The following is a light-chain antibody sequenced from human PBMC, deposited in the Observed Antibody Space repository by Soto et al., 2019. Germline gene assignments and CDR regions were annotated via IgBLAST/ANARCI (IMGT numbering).Light chain of an antibody. Sequence: DFQMTQSPSSLSASVGDRVTITCRASQDISDHLAWYQHKPAKVPKLLIYEAYTLQSGVPSRFSGGGSGTDFTLTISSLQHEDVATYYCQKYNRAPRTFGQGTKVELK. V-gene: IGKV1-27*01. CDR3: QKYNRAPRT. J-gene: IGKJ1*01. CDR1: QDISDH. CDR2: EAY.